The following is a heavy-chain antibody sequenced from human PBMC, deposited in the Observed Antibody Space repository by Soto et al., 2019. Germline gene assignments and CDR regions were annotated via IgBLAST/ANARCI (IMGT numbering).Heavy chain of an antibody. J-gene: IGHJ5*02. CDR1: GFKFNSYG. V-gene: IGHV3-33*01. Sequence: QEQLVQSGGGVVQPGRSLRLSCAASGFKFNSYGMHWVRQAPGKGLEWVAVIRYDGSDTSYGDSVKGRFTISRDNSKXXLHLQMSSLRVDDTAVYYCARDRFGGTEGTNWLDPWGQGSLVTVSS. CDR3: ARDRFGGTEGTNWLDP. D-gene: IGHD3-10*01. CDR2: IRYDGSDT.